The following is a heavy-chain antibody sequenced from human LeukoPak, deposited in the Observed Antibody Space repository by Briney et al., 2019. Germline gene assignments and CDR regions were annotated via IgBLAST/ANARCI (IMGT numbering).Heavy chain of an antibody. Sequence: GGSLRLSCVASGFTFSSYWMHWVRQDPRKGLVWVSRINGDGRNINYADSVRGRFTISRDNAKNTLYLQMNTLRVGDTAAYYCTRDLMDYDVSTGLHHYYMDVWGQGTTVTVSS. J-gene: IGHJ6*02. CDR1: GFTFSSYW. V-gene: IGHV3-74*01. CDR2: INGDGRNI. D-gene: IGHD3-9*01. CDR3: TRDLMDYDVSTGLHHYYMDV.